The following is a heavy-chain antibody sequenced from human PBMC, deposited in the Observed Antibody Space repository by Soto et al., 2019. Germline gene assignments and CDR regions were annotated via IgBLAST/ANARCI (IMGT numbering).Heavy chain of an antibody. V-gene: IGHV1-69*13. CDR2: IIPTIGTT. CDR3: ARDLGSGYDPGDY. Sequence: GASVKVSCKASGDTFTIFAISWVRQAPGQGLEWMGGIIPTIGTTNYAQRFQGRIAITGDESTGTAYMELSSLKSEDTAVYYCARDLGSGYDPGDYWG. D-gene: IGHD5-12*01. CDR1: GDTFTIFA. J-gene: IGHJ4*01.